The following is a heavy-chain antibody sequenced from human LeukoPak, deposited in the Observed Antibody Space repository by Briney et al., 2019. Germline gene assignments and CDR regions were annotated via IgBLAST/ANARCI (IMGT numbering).Heavy chain of an antibody. D-gene: IGHD3-22*01. Sequence: ASVKVSRKASGYTFTSYYMHWVRQAPGQGLEWMGITNPSGGSTSYAQKFQGRVTMTRDTSTSTVYMELSSLRSEDTAVYYCATYIRGVVVIWGQGTLVTVSS. CDR2: TNPSGGST. CDR3: ATYIRGVVVI. CDR1: GYTFTSYY. J-gene: IGHJ4*02. V-gene: IGHV1-46*01.